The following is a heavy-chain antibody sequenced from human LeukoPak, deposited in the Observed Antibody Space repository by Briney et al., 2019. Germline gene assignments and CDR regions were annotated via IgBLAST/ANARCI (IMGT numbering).Heavy chain of an antibody. J-gene: IGHJ4*02. D-gene: IGHD3-10*01. CDR1: GGTFSSYA. V-gene: IGHV1-69*04. CDR2: IIPILGIA. Sequence: SVKVSCKASGGTFSSYAISWVRQAPGQGLEWMGRIIPILGIANCAQKFQGRVTITADKSTSTAYMELSSLRSEDTAVYYCARTAYGSGSYVDYWGQGTLVTVSS. CDR3: ARTAYGSGSYVDY.